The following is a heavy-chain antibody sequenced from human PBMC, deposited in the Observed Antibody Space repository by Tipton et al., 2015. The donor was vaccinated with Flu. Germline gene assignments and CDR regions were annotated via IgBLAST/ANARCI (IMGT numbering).Heavy chain of an antibody. V-gene: IGHV3-30*04. CDR2: LSHDGTNT. CDR1: GFTLDNFA. CDR3: ARGRYFYDSSGPLDH. J-gene: IGHJ4*02. D-gene: IGHD3-9*01. Sequence: SLRLSCVASGFTLDNFAIHWVRQAPGKGLESVADLSHDGTNTYYVASVRGRFTVSRDDSKNTISLQMNSLRVDDTAVYYCARGRYFYDSSGPLDHWGQGTLVSVSS.